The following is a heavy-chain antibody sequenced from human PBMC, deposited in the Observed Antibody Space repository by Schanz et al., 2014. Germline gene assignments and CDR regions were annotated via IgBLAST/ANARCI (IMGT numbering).Heavy chain of an antibody. Sequence: EVQLVESGGGLVQPGGSLRLSCAASGFTFSRNAMSWVRQAPGKGPEWFSAISGSGRDTYYAASVKGRFTISRDNSKNTLFLQMNSLRAEDTALYFCAKEVRLVLRDWLPTPDFDYWGQGTLVTVSS. CDR2: ISGSGRDT. V-gene: IGHV3-23*04. CDR1: GFTFSRNA. J-gene: IGHJ4*02. CDR3: AKEVRLVLRDWLPTPDFDY. D-gene: IGHD3-3*01.